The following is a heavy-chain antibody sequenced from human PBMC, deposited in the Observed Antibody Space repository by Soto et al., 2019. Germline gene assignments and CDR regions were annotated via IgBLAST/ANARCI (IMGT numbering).Heavy chain of an antibody. CDR2: ISYDGSNK. CDR3: AKGRSGYDWRLDV. CDR1: GFTFSSYG. J-gene: IGHJ6*02. D-gene: IGHD5-12*01. V-gene: IGHV3-30*18. Sequence: GGSLRLSCAASGFTFSSYGMHWVRQAPGKGLEWVAVISYDGSNKYYADSVKGRFTISRDNSKNTLYLQMNSLRAEDTAVYYCAKGRSGYDWRLDVWGQGTTVTVSS.